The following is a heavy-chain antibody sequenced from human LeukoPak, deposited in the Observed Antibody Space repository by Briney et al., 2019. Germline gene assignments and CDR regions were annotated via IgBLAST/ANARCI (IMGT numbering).Heavy chain of an antibody. V-gene: IGHV3-7*01. Sequence: GGSLRLSCAASGFTFSDYWMSWVRQAPGKGLEWVANIKQDGSEKYYVDSVEGRFTISRDNAKNSLYLQMNSLRAEDTAVYYCARAYSSSWYDAFDLWGQGTMVTVSS. CDR2: IKQDGSEK. D-gene: IGHD6-13*01. CDR3: ARAYSSSWYDAFDL. CDR1: GFTFSDYW. J-gene: IGHJ3*01.